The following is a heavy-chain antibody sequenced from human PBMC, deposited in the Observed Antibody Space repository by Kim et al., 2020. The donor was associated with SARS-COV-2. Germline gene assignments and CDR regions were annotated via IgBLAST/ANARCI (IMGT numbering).Heavy chain of an antibody. Sequence: VKGRFTISRDNSKNTLYLQMNSLRAEDTAVYYCARDGNYYGSGSHGYFDYWGQGTLVTVSS. J-gene: IGHJ4*02. D-gene: IGHD3-10*01. V-gene: IGHV3-30*01. CDR3: ARDGNYYGSGSHGYFDY.